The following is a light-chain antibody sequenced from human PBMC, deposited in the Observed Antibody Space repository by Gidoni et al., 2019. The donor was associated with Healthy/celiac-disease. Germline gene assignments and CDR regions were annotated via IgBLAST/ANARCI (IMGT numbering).Light chain of an antibody. V-gene: IGLV1-47*01. CDR1: SSNIGSNY. CDR2: RNN. Sequence: QSVLPQPPSPSGTPGQRVTISCSGSSSNIGSNYVYWYQQLPGTAPKLLIYRNNQRPSGVPDRFSGSKSGTSASLAISGLRSEDEADYYCAAWDDSLGEVFGTGTKVTVL. CDR3: AAWDDSLGEV. J-gene: IGLJ1*01.